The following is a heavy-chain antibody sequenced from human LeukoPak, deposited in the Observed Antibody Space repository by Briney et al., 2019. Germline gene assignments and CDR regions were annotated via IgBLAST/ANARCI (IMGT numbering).Heavy chain of an antibody. D-gene: IGHD6-13*01. CDR2: MNPNSGNT. CDR3: ARDQSNSWYAVDY. CDR1: GYTFSGYY. Sequence: ASVKVSCKASGYTFSGYYMHWVRQAPGQGLEWMGWMNPNSGNTGYAQKLQGRVTITRNTSISTAYMELSSLRSEDRAVYYCARDQSNSWYAVDYWGQGTLVSVSS. V-gene: IGHV1-8*03. J-gene: IGHJ4*02.